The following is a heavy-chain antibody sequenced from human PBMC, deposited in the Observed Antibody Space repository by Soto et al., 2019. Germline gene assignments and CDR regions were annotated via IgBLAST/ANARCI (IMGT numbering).Heavy chain of an antibody. CDR3: ASEYCSGGSCYYYGMDV. D-gene: IGHD2-15*01. Sequence: PGGSLRLSCAASGFTFSSYGMHWVRQAQGKGLEWVTFISYDGSNKYYADSVKGRVTVSRDNSKNTLYLQMNSLRAEDTAVYYCASEYCSGGSCYYYGMDVWGQGTTVTVSS. CDR1: GFTFSSYG. CDR2: ISYDGSNK. V-gene: IGHV3-30*03. J-gene: IGHJ6*02.